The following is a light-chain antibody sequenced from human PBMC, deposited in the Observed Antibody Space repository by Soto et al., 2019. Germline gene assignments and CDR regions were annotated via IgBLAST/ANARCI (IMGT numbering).Light chain of an antibody. Sequence: EIVLTQSPATLSFSPREKATLSCRASQSVNTYLVWYQQKPGQAPRLLIYDASNRATGIPARFSGSGSGTDFTLTISSLEPEDFAVYYCQQRSNWPITFGQGTRLEIK. CDR1: QSVNTY. J-gene: IGKJ5*01. CDR2: DAS. V-gene: IGKV3-11*01. CDR3: QQRSNWPIT.